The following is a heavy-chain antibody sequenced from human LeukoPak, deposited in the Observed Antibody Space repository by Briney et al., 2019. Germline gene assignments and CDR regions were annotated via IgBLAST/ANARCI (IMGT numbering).Heavy chain of an antibody. D-gene: IGHD3-10*01. CDR3: ARVGINYYYGLDV. CDR2: INHSGST. V-gene: IGHV4-34*01. J-gene: IGHJ6*02. Sequence: PSETLSLTCAVYGGSFSGYYWSWIRQPPGKGLEWIGEINHSGSTNYNPSLKSRVTISLDTPKKQFSLKLTSVTAEDTAVYYCARVGINYYYGLDVWGQGTTVAVSS. CDR1: GGSFSGYY.